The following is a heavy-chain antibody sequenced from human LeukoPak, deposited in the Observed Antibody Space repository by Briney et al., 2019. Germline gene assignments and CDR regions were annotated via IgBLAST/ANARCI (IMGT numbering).Heavy chain of an antibody. CDR3: AQNHYGGNPRLYYYGMDV. CDR2: IIPIFGTA. J-gene: IGHJ6*02. V-gene: IGHV1-69*13. Sequence: ASVKVSCKASGGTFSSYAISWVRQAPGQGLEWMGGIIPIFGTANYAQKFQGRVTITADESTSTAYMELSSLRSEDTAVYYCAQNHYGGNPRLYYYGMDVWGQGTTVTVSS. D-gene: IGHD4-23*01. CDR1: GGTFSSYA.